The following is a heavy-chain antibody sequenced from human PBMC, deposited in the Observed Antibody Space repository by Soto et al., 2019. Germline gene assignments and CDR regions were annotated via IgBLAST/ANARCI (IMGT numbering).Heavy chain of an antibody. J-gene: IGHJ4*02. CDR1: GYTFTSSA. D-gene: IGHD3-3*01. Sequence: QVQLVQSGAEVNPLAASVRLSCKTSGYTFTSSAFHWVRQAPEQRPEWMGWINAGHGDTRYSQSLQGRVIITRDTSATAAYLYVSSLWPEATAVYYCARDCNGHGCYSNYDSWGQGTLVSVSS. CDR3: ARDCNGHGCYSNYDS. V-gene: IGHV1-3*01. CDR2: INAGHGDT.